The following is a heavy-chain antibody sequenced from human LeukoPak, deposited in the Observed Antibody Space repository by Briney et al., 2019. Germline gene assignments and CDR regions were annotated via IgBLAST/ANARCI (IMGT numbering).Heavy chain of an antibody. Sequence: SETLSLTCTVSGGSISSSIYYWGWIRQPPGKGLEWIGSIYYSGSTYYNPSLKSRVTISVDTSKNQFSLKLSSVTAADTAVYYCASYYFHGGPGYWGQGTLVTVSS. J-gene: IGHJ4*02. D-gene: IGHD3-22*01. CDR2: IYYSGST. CDR1: GGSISSSIYY. V-gene: IGHV4-39*01. CDR3: ASYYFHGGPGY.